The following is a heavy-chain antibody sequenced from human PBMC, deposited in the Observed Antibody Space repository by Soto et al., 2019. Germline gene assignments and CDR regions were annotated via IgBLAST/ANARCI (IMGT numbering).Heavy chain of an antibody. Sequence: PSETXSLTCTVSGGSISSYYWSWIRQPPGKGLEWIGYIYYSGSTNYNPSLKSRVTISVDTSKNQFSLKLSSVTAADTAVYYCARGILWFGELSWFDPWGQGTLVTLSS. D-gene: IGHD3-10*01. CDR1: GGSISSYY. CDR2: IYYSGST. CDR3: ARGILWFGELSWFDP. V-gene: IGHV4-59*01. J-gene: IGHJ5*02.